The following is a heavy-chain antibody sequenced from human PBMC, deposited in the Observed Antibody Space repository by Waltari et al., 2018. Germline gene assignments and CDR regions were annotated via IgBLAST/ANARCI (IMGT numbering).Heavy chain of an antibody. Sequence: QVHLQQWGAGLLKPSETLSLTCAVYVGSFSGYYWSCIRQPPGKGLEWIGEINHSGSTNYNPSLKSRVTISVDTSKNQFSLKLSSVTAADTAVYYCARRTYCTNGVCYVGAFDIWGQGTMVTVSS. J-gene: IGHJ3*02. CDR1: VGSFSGYY. D-gene: IGHD2-8*01. CDR2: INHSGST. CDR3: ARRTYCTNGVCYVGAFDI. V-gene: IGHV4-34*01.